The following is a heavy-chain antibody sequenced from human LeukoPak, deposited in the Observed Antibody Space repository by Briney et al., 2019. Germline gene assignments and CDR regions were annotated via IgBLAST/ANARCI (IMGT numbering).Heavy chain of an antibody. CDR1: GGSISSGGYY. D-gene: IGHD3-10*01. CDR3: AKGSSAGRPYYFDY. Sequence: NPSETLSLTCTVSGGSISSGGYYWSWIRQHPGKGLEWIGYIYYSGSTNYNPSLKSRVTISVDTSKNQFSLKLSSVTAADTAVYYCAKGSSAGRPYYFDYWGQGTLVTVSS. CDR2: IYYSGST. J-gene: IGHJ4*02. V-gene: IGHV4-31*03.